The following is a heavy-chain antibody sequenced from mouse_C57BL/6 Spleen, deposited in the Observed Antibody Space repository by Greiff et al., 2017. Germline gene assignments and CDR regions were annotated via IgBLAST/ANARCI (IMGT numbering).Heavy chain of an antibody. V-gene: IGHV5-17*01. D-gene: IGHD1-1*01. CDR1: GFTFSDYG. CDR2: ISSGSSTI. Sequence: EVQLQQSGGGLVKPGGSLKLSCAASGFTFSDYGMHWVRQAPEKGLEWVAYISSGSSTIYYADTVKGRFTISRDNAKNTLFLQMTSLRSEDTAMYYCARPPPYYGSSYGYFDVWGTGTTVTVSS. J-gene: IGHJ1*03. CDR3: ARPPPYYGSSYGYFDV.